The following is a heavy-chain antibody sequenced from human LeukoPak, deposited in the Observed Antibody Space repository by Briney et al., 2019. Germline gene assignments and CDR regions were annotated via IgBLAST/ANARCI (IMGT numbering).Heavy chain of an antibody. CDR3: TRDGPFITGTNNWFDP. J-gene: IGHJ5*02. CDR2: IRSKAYGGTT. D-gene: IGHD1-20*01. V-gene: IGHV3-49*03. CDR1: GFTFGDYA. Sequence: GGSLRLSCTASGFTFGDYAMSWFRQAPGKGLEWVGFIRSKAYGGTTEYAASVKGRFTISRDDSKSIAYLQMNSLKTEDTAVYYCTRDGPFITGTNNWFDPWGQGTLVTVSS.